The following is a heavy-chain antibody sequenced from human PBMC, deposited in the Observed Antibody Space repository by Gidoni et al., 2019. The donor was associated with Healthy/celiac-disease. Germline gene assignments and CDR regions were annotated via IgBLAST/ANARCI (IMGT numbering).Heavy chain of an antibody. V-gene: IGHV3-66*01. CDR1: GFTVSSNY. CDR3: ARDGGLAVAPFGY. J-gene: IGHJ4*02. D-gene: IGHD6-19*01. Sequence: EVQLVESGGGLVQPGGSLRLACAASGFTVSSNYMSWVRQAPGKGLQWVSVIYSGGRTYYAESVKGRFTISRDNSKNTLYLQMNSLRAEDTAVYYCARDGGLAVAPFGYWGQGTQVTVSS. CDR2: IYSGGRT.